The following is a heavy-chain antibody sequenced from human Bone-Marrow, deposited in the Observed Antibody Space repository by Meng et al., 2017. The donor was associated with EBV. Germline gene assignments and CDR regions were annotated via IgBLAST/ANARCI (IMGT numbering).Heavy chain of an antibody. CDR3: SRDLAGSDDY. V-gene: IGHV3-74*01. D-gene: IGHD1-14*01. CDR2: INEDGTIT. Sequence: EGKRVEAGGALVQRGGSLRLSCAASEFTLRGYWMHWVRQGPGKEPLWVSRINEDGTITNYADSVKGRFTISRDNAKNTLYLQMNNLRAEDTAVYYCSRDLAGSDDYWGRGTLVTVSS. CDR1: EFTLRGYW. J-gene: IGHJ4*02.